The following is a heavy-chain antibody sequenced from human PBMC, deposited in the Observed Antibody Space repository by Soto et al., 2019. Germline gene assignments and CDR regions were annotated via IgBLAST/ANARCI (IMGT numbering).Heavy chain of an antibody. V-gene: IGHV4-4*02. CDR3: ATRHFWSGPWTDRSLDY. J-gene: IGHJ4*02. CDR2: ISHSGST. Sequence: SSETLSLTCTVSGDSINSRHWWIWVRQPPGKGLEWIGQISHSGSTNYNPSLTSRVTISVDKSKNHFSLKLTSVTAADTAVYYCATRHFWSGPWTDRSLDYWGQGTLVTVSS. CDR1: GDSINSRHW. D-gene: IGHD3-3*02.